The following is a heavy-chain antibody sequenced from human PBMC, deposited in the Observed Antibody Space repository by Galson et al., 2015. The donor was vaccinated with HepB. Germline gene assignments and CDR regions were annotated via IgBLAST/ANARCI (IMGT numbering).Heavy chain of an antibody. CDR1: GGTFSSYT. V-gene: IGHV1-69*04. CDR2: IIPILGIA. CDR3: ARDATTDPDRHDY. J-gene: IGHJ4*02. D-gene: IGHD4-11*01. Sequence: SCKASGGTFSSYTISWVRQAPGQGLEWMGRIIPILGIANYAQKFQGRVTITADKSTSTAYMELSSLRSEDTAVYYCARDATTDPDRHDYWGQGTLVTVSS.